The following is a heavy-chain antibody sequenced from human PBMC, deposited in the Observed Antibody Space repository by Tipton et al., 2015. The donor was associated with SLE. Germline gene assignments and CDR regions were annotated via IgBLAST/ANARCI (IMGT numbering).Heavy chain of an antibody. CDR1: GGSINAYY. J-gene: IGHJ6*02. CDR2: VFYTGDT. D-gene: IGHD5/OR15-5a*01. V-gene: IGHV4-59*08. CDR3: ARHLSVLDYFYALDV. Sequence: TLSLTCTVSGGSINAYYWSWIRQSPGKGLEWIGSVFYTGDTNYNPSLQSRITLSVDRSKNQFSLRLSSVTAADTAIYYCARHLSVLDYFYALDVWGQGTTVIVSS.